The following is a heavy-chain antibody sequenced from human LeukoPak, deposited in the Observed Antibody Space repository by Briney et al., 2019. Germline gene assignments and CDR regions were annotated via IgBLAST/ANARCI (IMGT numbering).Heavy chain of an antibody. CDR2: IKNKVEGGTS. CDR3: TTGGSILAH. Sequence: PGGSLRLSCAASGFAFNNTWMSWVRQAPGKGLEWIGLIKNKVEGGTSDYAAPVKGRFTISRDDSTNTLFLQMNSLQTEDTALYYRTTGGSILAHWGQGTLVAVSS. J-gene: IGHJ4*02. V-gene: IGHV3-15*01. CDR1: GFAFNNTW. D-gene: IGHD3-3*02.